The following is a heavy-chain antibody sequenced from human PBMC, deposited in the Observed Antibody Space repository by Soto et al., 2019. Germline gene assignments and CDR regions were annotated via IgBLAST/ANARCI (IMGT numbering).Heavy chain of an antibody. J-gene: IGHJ6*03. D-gene: IGHD2-15*01. Sequence: PGGSLRLSCAASGFTVSSKYMSWVRQAPGKGLEWVSLIQSGGPIYYADSVKGRFTISRDNAKNSLYLQMNSLRAEDTAVYYCARDLRGRGAATSYYYYYYMDVWGKGTTVTVSS. CDR2: IQSGGPI. CDR3: ARDLRGRGAATSYYYYYYMDV. V-gene: IGHV3-66*01. CDR1: GFTVSSKY.